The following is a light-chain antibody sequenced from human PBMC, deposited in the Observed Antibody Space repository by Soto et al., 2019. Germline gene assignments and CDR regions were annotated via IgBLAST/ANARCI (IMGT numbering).Light chain of an antibody. CDR1: SSNIGAGYE. CDR2: ENN. J-gene: IGLJ1*01. CDR3: QSYDSSLSGYV. Sequence: QSVLTQPPSVSEAPGQRVTISCTGSSSNIGAGYEAHWYQQVPGTAPQLLIYENNNRPSGVPDRSSGSKSGTSASLAITGLQAEDEAEYYCQSYDSSLSGYVFGTGTKLTVL. V-gene: IGLV1-40*01.